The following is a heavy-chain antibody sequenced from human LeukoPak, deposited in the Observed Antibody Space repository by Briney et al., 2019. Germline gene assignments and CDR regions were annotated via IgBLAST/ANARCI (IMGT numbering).Heavy chain of an antibody. D-gene: IGHD6-13*01. CDR3: GGFGYEAAVDL. V-gene: IGHV3-7*01. CDR1: GFTFSTYW. J-gene: IGHJ4*02. CDR2: IKPDGSET. Sequence: GGSLRPSCAASGFTFSTYWMTWVRQAPGKGLEWVANIKPDGSETYYVDPVKGRFTISRDNAKSFLYLQMNSLRGEDTAVYHCGGFGYEAAVDLWGQGTLVTVSS.